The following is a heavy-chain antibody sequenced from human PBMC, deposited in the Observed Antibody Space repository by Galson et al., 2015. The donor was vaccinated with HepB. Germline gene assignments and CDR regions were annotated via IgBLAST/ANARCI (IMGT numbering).Heavy chain of an antibody. CDR2: INGRGSTR. V-gene: IGHV3-23*01. J-gene: IGHJ5*02. CDR1: GFIFRHHA. D-gene: IGHD1-26*01. CDR3: GKEGSWVGGDWFDP. Sequence: SLRLSCAGSGFIFRHHAMAWLRQAPGKGLEWVSGINGRGSTRSYLDAVKGRFSISRDNSKDTVFLQMDNLRAEDTAVYSCGKEGSWVGGDWFDPWGQGTLVTVSS.